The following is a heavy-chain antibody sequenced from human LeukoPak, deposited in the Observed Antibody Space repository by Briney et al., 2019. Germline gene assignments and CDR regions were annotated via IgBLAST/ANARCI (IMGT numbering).Heavy chain of an antibody. CDR3: VRGFRGGPFDY. CDR1: GFTFDDYV. CDR2: IVRNGGGT. J-gene: IGHJ4*02. V-gene: IGHV3-20*04. Sequence: PGGSLRLSCVASGFTFDDYVMSWVREAPGKGLEGVSGIVRNGGGTVYADSVKVGFTICRENAENSLHLQMNSLRADDTALYYCVRGFRGGPFDYWGQGTLVTVSS. D-gene: IGHD3-10*01.